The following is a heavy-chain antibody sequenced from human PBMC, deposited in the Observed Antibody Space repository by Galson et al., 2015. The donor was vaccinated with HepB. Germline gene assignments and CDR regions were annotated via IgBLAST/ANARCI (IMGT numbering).Heavy chain of an antibody. Sequence: SLRLSCAASGFTFSSYGMHWVRQAPGKGLEWVAVIWYDGSNKYYADSVKGRFTISRDNSKNTLYLQMNSLRAEDTAVYYCAREASSGWQIDYWGQGTLVTVSS. D-gene: IGHD6-19*01. CDR2: IWYDGSNK. CDR1: GFTFSSYG. J-gene: IGHJ4*02. V-gene: IGHV3-33*01. CDR3: AREASSGWQIDY.